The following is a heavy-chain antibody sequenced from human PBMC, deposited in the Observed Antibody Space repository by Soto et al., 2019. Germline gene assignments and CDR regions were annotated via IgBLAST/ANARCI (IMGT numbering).Heavy chain of an antibody. CDR2: INPSGGST. Sequence: GASVKVSCKASGYTFTSYYMHWVRQAPGQGLEWMGIINPSGGSTSYAQKYQGRVTMTRDTSTSTVYMELSSLRSEDTAVYYCARVPGGIAAAGSYYYYGMDVWGQGTTVTVSS. J-gene: IGHJ6*02. CDR1: GYTFTSYY. CDR3: ARVPGGIAAAGSYYYYGMDV. D-gene: IGHD6-13*01. V-gene: IGHV1-46*01.